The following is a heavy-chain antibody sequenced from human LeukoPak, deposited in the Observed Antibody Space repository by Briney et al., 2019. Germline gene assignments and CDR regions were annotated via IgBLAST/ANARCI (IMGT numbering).Heavy chain of an antibody. J-gene: IGHJ4*02. V-gene: IGHV3-74*01. Sequence: GGSLRLSCEASGFTFSIYWMHWVRQPPGKGLMWVSQISTDGSQTFYADSVKGRFTISRDNAQNTLFLQMDSLRPEDTAVYYCVRSLRSADFWGQGTLDTVSS. CDR1: GFTFSIYW. CDR3: VRSLRSADF. CDR2: ISTDGSQT.